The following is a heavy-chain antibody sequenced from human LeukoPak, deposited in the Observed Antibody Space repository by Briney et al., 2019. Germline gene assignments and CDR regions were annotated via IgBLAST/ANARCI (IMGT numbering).Heavy chain of an antibody. D-gene: IGHD3-3*01. Sequence: ASVKVSCKASGYTFTSYGISWVRQAPGQGLEWMGWISAYNGNTNYAQKPQGRVTMTTDTSTSTAYMELRSLRSDDTAVYYCARDRSRLFGVVIIIGWFDPWGQGTLVTVSS. CDR3: ARDRSRLFGVVIIIGWFDP. J-gene: IGHJ5*02. CDR1: GYTFTSYG. V-gene: IGHV1-18*01. CDR2: ISAYNGNT.